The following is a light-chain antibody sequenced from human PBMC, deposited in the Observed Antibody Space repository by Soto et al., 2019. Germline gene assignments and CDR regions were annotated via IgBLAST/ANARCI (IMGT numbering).Light chain of an antibody. V-gene: IGKV3-20*01. CDR1: QSVSRSF. CDR2: GAS. J-gene: IGKJ1*01. Sequence: EIVLTQSPGTLSLSPGERATLSCRASQSVSRSFLAWYQQKPGQAPRLLIYGASSGATGIPDRFSGSGSGTDFTLTISRLEPEDFAVYYCQQYGSSPPTFGQGTKVAIK. CDR3: QQYGSSPPT.